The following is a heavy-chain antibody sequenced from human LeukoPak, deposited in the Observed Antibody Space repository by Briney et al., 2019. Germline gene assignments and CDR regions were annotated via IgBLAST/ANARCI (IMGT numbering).Heavy chain of an antibody. V-gene: IGHV4-4*02. D-gene: IGHD2-2*01. J-gene: IGHJ4*01. CDR1: GGSISSSNW. CDR3: ARIGHDLYQTFDF. CDR2: IYHSGST. Sequence: SETLSLTCAVSGGSISSSNWWSWVRQPPGKGLEWIGEIYHSGSTNYNPSLKSRVTISVDKSKNQFSLKLSSVTAADTAVYYCARIGHDLYQTFDFWGNGNLITVSS.